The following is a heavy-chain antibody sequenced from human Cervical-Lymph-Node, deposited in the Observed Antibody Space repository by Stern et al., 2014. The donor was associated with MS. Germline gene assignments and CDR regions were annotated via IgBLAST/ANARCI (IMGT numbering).Heavy chain of an antibody. V-gene: IGHV4-31*03. CDR3: ARVARGYCSSATCYGMDV. CDR2: IYYSGST. CDR1: GGSIRSGTYY. J-gene: IGHJ6*02. D-gene: IGHD2-2*01. Sequence: QVQLQESGPGLVKPSQTLFLTCTVSGGSIRSGTYYWSWIRQHPVRGLEWIGDIYYSGSTFYSPSLKSRLSISVDTAKNQFSLMLSSVTAADTAVYYCARVARGYCSSATCYGMDVWGQGTTVTVSS.